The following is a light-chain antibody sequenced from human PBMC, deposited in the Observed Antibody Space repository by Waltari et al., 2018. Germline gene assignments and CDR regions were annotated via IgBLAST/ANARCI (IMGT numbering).Light chain of an antibody. CDR3: QSDDSGLTGYV. J-gene: IGLJ1*01. Sequence: HSALTQPPSVSGAPGQRVTISCSGGGPNIRAGFDVKWYQQLPRAAPKVVINCDGSRHSGVPDRFSGSKSGAAASLAIPVLQAEDEGDYFGQSDDSGLTGYVIGTGTKVTVL. CDR1: GPNIRAGFD. V-gene: IGLV1-40*01. CDR2: CDG.